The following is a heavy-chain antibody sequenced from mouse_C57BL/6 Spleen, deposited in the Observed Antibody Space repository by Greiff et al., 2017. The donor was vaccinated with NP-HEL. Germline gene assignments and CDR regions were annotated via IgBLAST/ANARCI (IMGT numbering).Heavy chain of an antibody. D-gene: IGHD2-4*01. Sequence: QVQLQQSGPELVKPGASVKISCKASGYAFSSSWMNWVKQRPGKGLEWIGRIYPGDGDTNYNGKFKGKATLTADKSSSTAYMQLSSLTSEDSAVYFCAITPYWYFDVWGTGTTVTVSS. J-gene: IGHJ1*03. V-gene: IGHV1-82*01. CDR1: GYAFSSSW. CDR2: IYPGDGDT. CDR3: AITPYWYFDV.